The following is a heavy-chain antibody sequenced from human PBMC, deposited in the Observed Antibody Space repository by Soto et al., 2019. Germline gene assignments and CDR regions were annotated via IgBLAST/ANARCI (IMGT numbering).Heavy chain of an antibody. V-gene: IGHV3-30-3*01. D-gene: IGHD6-13*01. CDR3: ASDGVAAGRKNYLDY. CDR1: GFTFSSYA. Sequence: QVQLVESGGGVVQPGRSLRLSCAASGFTFSSYAMHWVRQAPGKGLEWVAVISYDGSNKYYADSVKGRFTISRDNSKNTLYPQMNSLGGRVTAVYYLASDGVAAGRKNYLDYWGQGTLVPVSS. CDR2: ISYDGSNK. J-gene: IGHJ4*02.